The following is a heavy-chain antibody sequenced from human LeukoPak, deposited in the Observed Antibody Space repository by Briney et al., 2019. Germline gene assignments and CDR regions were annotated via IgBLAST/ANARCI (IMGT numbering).Heavy chain of an antibody. V-gene: IGHV1-24*01. D-gene: IGHD5-12*01. CDR3: ASSIRYSGYLVAFDI. Sequence: ASVKVSCKVSGYTLTELSMHWVRQAPGKGLEWMGGFDPEDGETIYAQKFQGRVTMTEDTSTDTAYMELSSLRSEDTAMYYCASSIRYSGYLVAFDIWGQGTMVTVSS. J-gene: IGHJ3*02. CDR1: GYTLTELS. CDR2: FDPEDGET.